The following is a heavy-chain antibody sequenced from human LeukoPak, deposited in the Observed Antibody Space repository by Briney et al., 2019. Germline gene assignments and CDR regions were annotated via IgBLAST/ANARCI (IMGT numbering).Heavy chain of an antibody. J-gene: IGHJ4*02. CDR1: GYSISSGYY. CDR3: ARTICTNGVCDDY. CDR2: IYHSGST. V-gene: IGHV4-38-2*02. Sequence: SETLSLTCTVSGYSISSGYYWGRIRQPPGKGLEWIGSIYHSGSTYYNPSLKSRVTISVDTSKNQFSLKLSSVTAADTAVYYCARTICTNGVCDDYWGQGTLVTVSS. D-gene: IGHD2-8*01.